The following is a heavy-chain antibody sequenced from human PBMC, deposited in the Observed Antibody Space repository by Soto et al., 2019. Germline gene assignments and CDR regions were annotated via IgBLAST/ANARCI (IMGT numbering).Heavy chain of an antibody. CDR2: IYWDDDE. J-gene: IGHJ4*02. Sequence: QITLKESGPTLVKPTQTLTLTCTFSGFSLTTDGVGVGWVRQPPGEALEWLALIYWDDDERYSPSLKTRLTITKDTSKNQVVLIMPNMDPVDSATYYCARSRTLITEDAQVGDFDYWGQGNLVTVSS. D-gene: IGHD3-10*01. CDR3: ARSRTLITEDAQVGDFDY. CDR1: GFSLTTDGVG. V-gene: IGHV2-5*02.